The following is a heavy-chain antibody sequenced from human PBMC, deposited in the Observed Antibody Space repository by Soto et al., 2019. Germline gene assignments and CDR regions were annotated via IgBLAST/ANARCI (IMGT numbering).Heavy chain of an antibody. J-gene: IGHJ3*02. CDR1: EYTLTALS. Sequence: GAAVKVSCKVSEYTLTALSMHWVRQAPGKGLEWMGGFDPEDGETIYAQKFQGRVTMTEDTSTDTAYMELSSLRSEDTAVYYCATLRRDIAAALGAFDIWGQGTMVTVSS. CDR2: FDPEDGET. CDR3: ATLRRDIAAALGAFDI. D-gene: IGHD6-13*01. V-gene: IGHV1-24*01.